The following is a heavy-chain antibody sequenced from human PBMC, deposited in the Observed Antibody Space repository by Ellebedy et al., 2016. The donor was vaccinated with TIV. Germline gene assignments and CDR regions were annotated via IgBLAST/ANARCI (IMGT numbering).Heavy chain of an antibody. Sequence: SLKISXAASGFTFDDYAMHWVRQAPGKGLEWVSGISWNSGSIGYADSVKGRFTISRDNSKNTLYLQMNSLRDEDTAFYYCAAQYGDNKYYGVDVWGQGTTVTVSS. J-gene: IGHJ6*02. V-gene: IGHV3-9*01. CDR2: ISWNSGSI. CDR3: AAQYGDNKYYGVDV. CDR1: GFTFDDYA. D-gene: IGHD4-17*01.